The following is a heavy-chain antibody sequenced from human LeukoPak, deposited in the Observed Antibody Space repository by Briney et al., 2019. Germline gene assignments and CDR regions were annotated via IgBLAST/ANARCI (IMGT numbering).Heavy chain of an antibody. Sequence: PSETLSLTCAVYGGSFSGYYWSWIRQPPGKGLEWIGEINHSGSTNYNPSLKSRVTISVDTSKNQFSLKLSSVTAADTAVYYCARETTVTTFFQHWGQGTLVTISS. CDR2: INHSGST. CDR3: ARETTVTTFFQH. V-gene: IGHV4-34*01. D-gene: IGHD4-17*01. J-gene: IGHJ1*01. CDR1: GGSFSGYY.